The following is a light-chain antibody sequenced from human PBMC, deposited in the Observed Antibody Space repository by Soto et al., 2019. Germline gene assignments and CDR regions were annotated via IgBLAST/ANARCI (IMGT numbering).Light chain of an antibody. CDR3: SSYTSSTTPV. Sequence: QSALTQPASVSGSPGQSITISCTGTSSDVGGYNYVSWYQQYPGKAPKLVISEVSNRPSGVSYRFSGSRSGNTASLTISGLQAEDEADYYCSSYTSSTTPVFGGRTKVTVL. V-gene: IGLV2-14*01. CDR2: EVS. CDR1: SSDVGGYNY. J-gene: IGLJ2*01.